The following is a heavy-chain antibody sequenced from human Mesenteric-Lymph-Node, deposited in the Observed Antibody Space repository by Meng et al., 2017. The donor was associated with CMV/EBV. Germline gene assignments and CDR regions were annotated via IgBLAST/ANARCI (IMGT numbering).Heavy chain of an antibody. V-gene: IGHV3-21*01. CDR1: GFTFSSYS. J-gene: IGHJ4*02. CDR2: ISSSSSYI. D-gene: IGHD6-13*01. CDR3: ARDLSSSWYIDY. Sequence: GESLKISCAASGFTFSSYSMNWVRQAPGKGLEWVSSISSSSSYIYYADSVKGRFTISRDNAKNSLYLQMNSLRAEDTAVYYCARDLSSSWYIDYWGQGILVTVSS.